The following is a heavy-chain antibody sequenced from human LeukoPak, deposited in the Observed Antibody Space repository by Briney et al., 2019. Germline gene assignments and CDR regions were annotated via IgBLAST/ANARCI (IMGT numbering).Heavy chain of an antibody. V-gene: IGHV3-20*04. J-gene: IGHJ4*02. Sequence: GGSLRLSCAASGFTFDDYGMSWVRQAPGKGLEWVSGINWNGGSTGYADSVKGRFTISRDNSKNTLYLQMNSLRAEDTAVYYCARDKPRGWAFDYWGQGTLVTVSS. CDR1: GFTFDDYG. CDR3: ARDKPRGWAFDY. D-gene: IGHD3-10*01. CDR2: INWNGGST.